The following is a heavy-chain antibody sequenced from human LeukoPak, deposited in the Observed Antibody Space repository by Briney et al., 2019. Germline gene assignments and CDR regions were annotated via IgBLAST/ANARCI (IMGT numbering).Heavy chain of an antibody. J-gene: IGHJ4*02. Sequence: PGGSLRLSCAASGFIFRDFTLNWVRQAPGKGLDWVSGIWPDGGTTLYADSVRGRFTISRDNSRNILYLQMNSLRAEDTAIYYRAKDRLPDSSWSLDYWGQGTLVTVSS. D-gene: IGHD6-13*01. CDR3: AKDRLPDSSWSLDY. CDR1: GFIFRDFT. V-gene: IGHV3-23*01. CDR2: IWPDGGTT.